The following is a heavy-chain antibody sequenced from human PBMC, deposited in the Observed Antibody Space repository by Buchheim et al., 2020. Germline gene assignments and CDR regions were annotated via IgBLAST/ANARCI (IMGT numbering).Heavy chain of an antibody. J-gene: IGHJ6*02. CDR2: IIPILGIA. V-gene: IGHV1-69*04. Sequence: QVQLVQSGAEVKKPGSSVNVSCKASGGTFSSYAISWVRQAPGQGLEWMGRIIPILGIANYAQKFQGRVTITADKSTSTAYMELSSLRSEDTAVYYCASVSGSAQPYYYYGMDVWGQGTT. CDR3: ASVSGSAQPYYYYGMDV. CDR1: GGTFSSYA. D-gene: IGHD1-26*01.